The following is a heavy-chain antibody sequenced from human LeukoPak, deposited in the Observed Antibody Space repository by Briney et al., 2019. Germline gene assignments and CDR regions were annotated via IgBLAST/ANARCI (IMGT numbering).Heavy chain of an antibody. CDR2: MKQDGSEK. V-gene: IGHV3-7*04. J-gene: IGHJ4*02. Sequence: GGSLRLSCAASGFTFRSYWMSWVRQAPGKGLEWVANMKQDGSEKYYVDSVKGRFTISRNNAKNSLYLQMHSPRAEDTAVYYCARGREFFFDSSGYHPFDYWGRGTLVSVSS. CDR3: ARGREFFFDSSGYHPFDY. D-gene: IGHD3-22*01. CDR1: GFTFRSYW.